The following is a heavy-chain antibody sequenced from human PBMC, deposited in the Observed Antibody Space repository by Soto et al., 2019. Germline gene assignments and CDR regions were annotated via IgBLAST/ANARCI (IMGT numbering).Heavy chain of an antibody. V-gene: IGHV3-21*01. CDR1: GFFFGSSA. D-gene: IGHD1-7*01. CDR2: ISSSGSFM. Sequence: EVQLLESGGGLVHPGGSLRLSCAASGFFFGSSAMNWVRQAPGKGLEWVSSISSSGSFMNYADSVKGRFTISRDNAKNSVYLHMTSLKDEDTAVYYCARDPPTETTLDWFDSWGQGTLVTVSS. CDR3: ARDPPTETTLDWFDS. J-gene: IGHJ5*01.